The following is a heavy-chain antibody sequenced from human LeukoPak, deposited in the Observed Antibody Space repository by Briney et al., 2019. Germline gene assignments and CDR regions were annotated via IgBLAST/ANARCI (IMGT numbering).Heavy chain of an antibody. CDR3: ARDGVMAKYYYGMDV. CDR1: GGTFSSYA. Sequence: SVKVSCKASGGTFSSYAISWVRQAPGQGLEWKGGIIPIFGTANYAQKFQGRVTITADESTSTAYMELSSLRSEDTAVYYCARDGVMAKYYYGMDVWGQGTTVTVSS. V-gene: IGHV1-69*01. J-gene: IGHJ6*02. CDR2: IIPIFGTA. D-gene: IGHD2-8*01.